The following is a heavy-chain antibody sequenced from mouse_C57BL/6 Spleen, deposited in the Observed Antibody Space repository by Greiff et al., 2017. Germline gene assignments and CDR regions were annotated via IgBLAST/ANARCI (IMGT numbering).Heavy chain of an antibody. Sequence: QVQLKQSGAELARPGASVKMSCKASGYTFTSYTMHWVKQRPGQGLEWIGYINPSSGYTKYNQKFQDKATLTADKSSSTAYMQLSSLTSEDSAVYYCARSGTGGDFDYWGQGTTLTVSS. CDR1: GYTFTSYT. D-gene: IGHD4-1*01. CDR2: INPSSGYT. J-gene: IGHJ2*01. V-gene: IGHV1-4*01. CDR3: ARSGTGGDFDY.